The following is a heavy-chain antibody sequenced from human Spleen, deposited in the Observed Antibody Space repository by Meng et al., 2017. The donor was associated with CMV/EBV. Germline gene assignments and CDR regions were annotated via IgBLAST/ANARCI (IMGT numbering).Heavy chain of an antibody. CDR2: IYISGST. CDR3: ARVDDYNNYIPWFDP. J-gene: IGHJ5*02. V-gene: IGHV4-39*02. Sequence: DSIRSSGHFWAWIRQPSGKGLEWIGSIYISGSTYYNPSLKSRVTISVDTSKNQLSLKLRSVTAADTAVYYCARVDDYNNYIPWFDPWGQGTLVTVSS. D-gene: IGHD4-11*01. CDR1: DSIRSSGHF.